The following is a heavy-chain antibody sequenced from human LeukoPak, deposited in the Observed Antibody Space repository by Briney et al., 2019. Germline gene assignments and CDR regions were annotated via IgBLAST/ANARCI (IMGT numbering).Heavy chain of an antibody. J-gene: IGHJ3*02. V-gene: IGHV3-15*01. CDR1: GFTFSNAW. CDR3: TTGSMIVVAQSQDAFDI. CDR2: IKSKTDGGTT. Sequence: GGSLRLSCAASGFTFSNAWMSWVRQAPGKGLEWVARIKSKTDGGTTDYAAPGKARFTISRDDSKNTLYLQMNSLKTEDTAVYYCTTGSMIVVAQSQDAFDIWGQGTMVTVSS. D-gene: IGHD3-22*01.